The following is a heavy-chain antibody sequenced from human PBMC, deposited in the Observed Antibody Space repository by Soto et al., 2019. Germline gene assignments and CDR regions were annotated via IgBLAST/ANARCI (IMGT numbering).Heavy chain of an antibody. CDR3: ARGPGGSYYYYYYMDV. CDR2: MNPNSGNT. CDR1: GYTFTSYD. D-gene: IGHD5-12*01. J-gene: IGHJ6*03. V-gene: IGHV1-8*01. Sequence: GASVKVSCKASGYTFTSYDINWVRQATGQGLEWMGWMNPNSGNTGYAQKFQGRVTMTRNTSISTAYMELSSLRSEDTAVYYCARGPGGSYYYYYYMDVWGKGTTVTVSS.